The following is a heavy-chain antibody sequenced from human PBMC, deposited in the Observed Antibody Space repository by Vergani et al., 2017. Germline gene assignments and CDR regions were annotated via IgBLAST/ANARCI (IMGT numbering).Heavy chain of an antibody. CDR1: GYTFTSYY. CDR3: ARVEYCSSTSGYKSGGGYFDY. V-gene: IGHV1-46*01. CDR2: INPSGGST. J-gene: IGHJ4*02. Sequence: QVQLVQSGAEVKKPGASVKVSCKASGYTFTSYYMHWVRQAPGQGLEWMGIINPSGGSTSYAKKFQGRVTMTRDTSTSTVYMELSSLRSEDTAVYYCARVEYCSSTSGYKSGGGYFDYWGQGTLVTVSS. D-gene: IGHD2-2*02.